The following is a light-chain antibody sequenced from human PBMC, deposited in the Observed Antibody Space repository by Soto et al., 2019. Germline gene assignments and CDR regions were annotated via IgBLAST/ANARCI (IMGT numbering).Light chain of an antibody. V-gene: IGKV3-20*01. CDR1: QSVGSSH. J-gene: IGKJ1*01. Sequence: EIALTQSPGTLSLSPGERATLSCRASQSVGSSHLAWYRQKPGQAPRLLIYGASSRATGIPDRFSGSGSGTDFTLTISRLEPEDFAVYYCQQYGSAPWTFGQGTKVEIK. CDR3: QQYGSAPWT. CDR2: GAS.